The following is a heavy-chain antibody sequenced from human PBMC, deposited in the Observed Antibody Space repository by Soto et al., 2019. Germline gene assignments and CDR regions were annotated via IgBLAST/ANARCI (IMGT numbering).Heavy chain of an antibody. J-gene: IGHJ3*02. D-gene: IGHD2-15*01. V-gene: IGHV1-2*04. CDR3: ARLFRIVVVEEQGAFDI. CDR1: GYTFTGYY. Sequence: ASVKVSCKASGYTFTGYYMHWVRQAPGQGLEWMGWINPNNGDTNYAQKFQGWVTMTRDTSTSTAYMELSSLRSDDTAVYYCARLFRIVVVEEQGAFDIWGQGTMVTVSS. CDR2: INPNNGDT.